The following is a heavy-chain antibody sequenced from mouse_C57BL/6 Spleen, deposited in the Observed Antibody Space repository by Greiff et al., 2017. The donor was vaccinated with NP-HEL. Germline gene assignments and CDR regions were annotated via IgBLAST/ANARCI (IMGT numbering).Heavy chain of an antibody. CDR3: TRDGDYYGSSPFAY. J-gene: IGHJ3*01. Sequence: EVQLVESGEGLVKPGGSLKLSCAASGFTFSSYAMSWVRQTPEKRLEWVAYISSGGDYIYYADTVKGRFTISRDNARNTLYLQMSSLKSEDTAMYYCTRDGDYYGSSPFAYWGQGTLVTVSA. D-gene: IGHD1-1*01. CDR2: ISSGGDYI. CDR1: GFTFSSYA. V-gene: IGHV5-9-1*02.